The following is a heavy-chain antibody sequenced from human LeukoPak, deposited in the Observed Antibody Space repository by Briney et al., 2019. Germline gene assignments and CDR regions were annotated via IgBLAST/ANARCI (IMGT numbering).Heavy chain of an antibody. J-gene: IGHJ4*02. V-gene: IGHV3-23*01. CDR3: ARDLGGDSIAFDY. CDR1: GFTFSSYA. CDR2: ISGSGGST. Sequence: GGSLRLSCVASGFTFSSYAMSWVRQAPGKGLEWVSAISGSGGSTYYADSVKGRFTISRDNSKNTLYLQMNSLRAEDTAVYYCARDLGGDSIAFDYWGQGTLVTVSS. D-gene: IGHD2-21*01.